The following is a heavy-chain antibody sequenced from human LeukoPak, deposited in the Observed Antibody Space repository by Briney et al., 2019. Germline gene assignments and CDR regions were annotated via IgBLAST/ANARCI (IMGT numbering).Heavy chain of an antibody. CDR3: ARDRRYCYGSGSYLSVLPLDY. Sequence: SETLSLTCTVSGGSISSSSYYWGWIRQPPGKGLEWIGSIYYSGSTYYNPSLKSRVTISVDTSKNQFSLKLSSVTAADTAVYYCARDRRYCYGSGSYLSVLPLDYWGQGTLVTVSS. J-gene: IGHJ4*02. CDR2: IYYSGST. V-gene: IGHV4-39*07. CDR1: GGSISSSSYY. D-gene: IGHD3-10*01.